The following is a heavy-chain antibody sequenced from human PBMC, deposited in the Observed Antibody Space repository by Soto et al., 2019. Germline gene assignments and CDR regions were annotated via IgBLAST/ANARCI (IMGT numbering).Heavy chain of an antibody. Sequence: SVKVSCKASGGTFSSYAISWVRQAPGQGLEWMGGIIPIFGTANYAQKFQGRVTITADESTSTAYMELSSLRSEDTAAYYCARDESGGTWRDYSYYYGMDVWGQGTTVTVSS. CDR2: IIPIFGTA. CDR1: GGTFSSYA. CDR3: ARDESGGTWRDYSYYYGMDV. V-gene: IGHV1-69*13. D-gene: IGHD2-15*01. J-gene: IGHJ6*02.